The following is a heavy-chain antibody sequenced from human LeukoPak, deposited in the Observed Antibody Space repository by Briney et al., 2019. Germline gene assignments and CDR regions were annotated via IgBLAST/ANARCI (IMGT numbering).Heavy chain of an antibody. D-gene: IGHD3-10*01. CDR3: TRGADIWNYYGSGSYPGAFDI. CDR2: IVPTGGST. V-gene: IGHV3-21*01. CDR1: GFSLTTYI. Sequence: GGSLRLSCTVSGFSLTTYIMNWVRQAPGKGLQWVSSIVPTGGSTYYADSLKGRFTMSRDTGKDTVYLQMDSLRVEDTAVYYCTRGADIWNYYGSGSYPGAFDIWGQGTVVTVSS. J-gene: IGHJ3*02.